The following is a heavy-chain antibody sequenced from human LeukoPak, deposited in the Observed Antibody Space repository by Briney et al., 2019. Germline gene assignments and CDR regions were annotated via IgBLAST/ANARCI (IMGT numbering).Heavy chain of an antibody. J-gene: IGHJ4*02. CDR2: TNGSGSST. CDR3: AKGGSTSGADY. CDR1: GFTFSNDS. Sequence: GGSLRLSCAASGFTFSNDSMTWVRQAPGKGLEWVSATNGSGSSTYYADSVKGRFTISRDNSKNTLYLQMNSLRAEDTAVYYCAKGGSTSGADYWGQGTLVTVSS. D-gene: IGHD1-26*01. V-gene: IGHV3-23*01.